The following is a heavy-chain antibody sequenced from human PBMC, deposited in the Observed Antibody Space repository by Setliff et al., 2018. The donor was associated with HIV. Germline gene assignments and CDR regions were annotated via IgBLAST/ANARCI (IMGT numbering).Heavy chain of an antibody. CDR3: ARETSTMIVVVKGAFDI. D-gene: IGHD3-22*01. CDR1: GGSISSGGYY. J-gene: IGHJ3*02. Sequence: SETLSLTCAVSGGSISSGGYYWSWIRQHPGKGLEWIGYIYYSGSTYYNPSLKSRVTISVDTSKNQFSLKLSSVTAADTAVYYCARETSTMIVVVKGAFDIWGQGTMVTVSS. V-gene: IGHV4-31*11. CDR2: IYYSGST.